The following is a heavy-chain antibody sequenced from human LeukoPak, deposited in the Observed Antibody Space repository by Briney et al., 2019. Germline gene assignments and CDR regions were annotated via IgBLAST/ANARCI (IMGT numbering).Heavy chain of an antibody. D-gene: IGHD2-21*02. CDR3: GRGAVTGIDY. Sequence: GASVNVSCKASGYTFTDYYLHWVRQAPGQGLEWMGWLNPTSGATNYAQEFQGRVTMTRDTSISTAYMELSRLTSDDTAVYYCGRGAVTGIDYWGQGTLVTVSS. V-gene: IGHV1-2*02. CDR1: GYTFTDYY. CDR2: LNPTSGAT. J-gene: IGHJ4*02.